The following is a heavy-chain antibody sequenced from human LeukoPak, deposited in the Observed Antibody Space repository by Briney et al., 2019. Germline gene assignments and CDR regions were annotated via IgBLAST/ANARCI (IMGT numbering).Heavy chain of an antibody. J-gene: IGHJ5*02. CDR2: MRYDGSNK. V-gene: IGHV3-30*02. Sequence: GGSLRLSCAASGFTFSSYGMHWVRQAPGKGLEWVAFMRYDGSNKYYADSVKGRFTISRDNSRNTLYLQMNSLRAEDTAVYYCAKDRTIFGVVNWFDPWGQGTLVTVSS. CDR3: AKDRTIFGVVNWFDP. D-gene: IGHD3-3*01. CDR1: GFTFSSYG.